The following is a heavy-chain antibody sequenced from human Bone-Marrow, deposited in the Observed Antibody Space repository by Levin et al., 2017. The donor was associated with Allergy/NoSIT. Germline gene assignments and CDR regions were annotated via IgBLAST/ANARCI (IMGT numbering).Heavy chain of an antibody. CDR1: GFTFSSYW. CDR3: AREEYYDFWSGQERGFDY. V-gene: IGHV3-74*01. Sequence: GGSLRLSCAASGFTFSSYWMHWVRQAPGKGLVWVSRINSDGSSTSYADSVKGRFTISRDNAKNTLYLQMNSLRAEDTAVYYCAREEYYDFWSGQERGFDYWGQGTLVTVSS. CDR2: INSDGSST. J-gene: IGHJ4*02. D-gene: IGHD3-3*01.